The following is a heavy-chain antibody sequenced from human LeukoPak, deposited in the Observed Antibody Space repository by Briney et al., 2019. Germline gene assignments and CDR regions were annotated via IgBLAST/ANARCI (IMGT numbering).Heavy chain of an antibody. J-gene: IGHJ4*02. D-gene: IGHD3-22*01. Sequence: ASVKVSCKASGYTFTSYGISWVRQAPGKGLEWRGGFDPEDGETIYAQKFQGRVTMTEDTSTDTAYMELSSLRSEDTAVYYCATSYYYDSSDYYRIDYWGQGTLVTVSS. CDR1: GYTFTSYG. CDR2: FDPEDGET. V-gene: IGHV1-24*01. CDR3: ATSYYYDSSDYYRIDY.